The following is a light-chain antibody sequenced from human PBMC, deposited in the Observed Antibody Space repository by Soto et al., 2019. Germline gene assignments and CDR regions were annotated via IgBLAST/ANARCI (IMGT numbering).Light chain of an antibody. CDR2: AAS. CDR3: QQSYSTPRT. V-gene: IGKV1-39*01. J-gene: IGKJ3*01. CDR1: QSISSY. Sequence: QMNQSPSSLSASVGDRVTITSRSSQSISSYLNWYQQKPGKAPKLLIYAASSLQSGVPSRFSGTGSGTDFTLTISSLQHEDFATYYCQQSYSTPRTFGPGTNVDIK.